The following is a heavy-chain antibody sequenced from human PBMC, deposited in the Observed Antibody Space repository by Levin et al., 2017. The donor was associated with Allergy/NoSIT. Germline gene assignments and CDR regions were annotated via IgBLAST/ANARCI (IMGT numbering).Heavy chain of an antibody. J-gene: IGHJ2*01. Sequence: QSGGSLRLSCAASGFIFSSSEMSWVRQAPGKGLEWVLYISSSGGTKYYADSLKGRFTISRDNVKNSLYLQMNSLRAEDTGVYYCARVSSWTHGRYFDLWGRGTLVTVSS. CDR2: ISSSGGTK. D-gene: IGHD2-15*01. CDR1: GFIFSSSE. V-gene: IGHV3-48*03. CDR3: ARVSSWTHGRYFDL.